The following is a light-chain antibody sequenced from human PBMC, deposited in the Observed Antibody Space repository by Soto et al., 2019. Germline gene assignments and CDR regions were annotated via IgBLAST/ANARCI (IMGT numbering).Light chain of an antibody. CDR1: NIGSKS. V-gene: IGLV3-21*02. Sequence: SYELTQPPSVSVAPGQTARITCGGNNIGSKSVHWCQQKPGQAPVLVVYDDSDRPSGIPERFSGSNSGNTATLTISRVEAGDEADYYCQVWDSSSDVVFGGGTKLTVL. CDR2: DDS. J-gene: IGLJ2*01. CDR3: QVWDSSSDVV.